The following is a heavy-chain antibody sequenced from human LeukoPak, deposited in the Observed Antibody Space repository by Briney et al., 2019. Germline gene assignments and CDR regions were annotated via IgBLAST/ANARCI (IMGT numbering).Heavy chain of an antibody. D-gene: IGHD6-19*01. CDR2: IYYSGST. J-gene: IGHJ6*02. V-gene: IGHV4-59*01. CDR1: GGSISSYY. CDR3: ASAVAGIHYYYGMDV. Sequence: SETLPLTCTVSGGSISSYYWSWIRQPPGKGLEWIGYIYYSGSTNYNPSLKSRVTISVDTSKNQFSLKLSSVTAADTAVYYCASAVAGIHYYYGMDVWGQGTTVTVSS.